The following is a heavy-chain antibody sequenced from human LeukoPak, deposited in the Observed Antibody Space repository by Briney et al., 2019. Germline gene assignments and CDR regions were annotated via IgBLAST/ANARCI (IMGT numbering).Heavy chain of an antibody. Sequence: PGGSLRLSCAASGFPFSTYAMGWVRQAPGKGLEWVSTIHGATYYADSVRGRFTISKDNSKNTLYLQMTSLRADDTALYYCAKGYSSGWYAFDSWGQGTLVTVSS. CDR2: IHGAT. D-gene: IGHD6-19*01. CDR1: GFPFSTYA. J-gene: IGHJ4*02. CDR3: AKGYSSGWYAFDS. V-gene: IGHV3-23*01.